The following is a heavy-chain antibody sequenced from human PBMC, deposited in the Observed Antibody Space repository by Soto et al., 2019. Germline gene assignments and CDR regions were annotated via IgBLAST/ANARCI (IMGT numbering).Heavy chain of an antibody. D-gene: IGHD6-6*01. V-gene: IGHV1-24*01. CDR3: ATDRSKFNRKERAFDY. CDR2: FDPEDGET. Sequence: SVKVSCKVSGYTLTELSMHWVRQAPGKGLEWMGGFDPEDGETIYAQKFQGRVTMTEDTSTDTAYMELSSLRSEDTAVYYCATDRSKFNRKERAFDYWGQGALVTVSS. J-gene: IGHJ4*02. CDR1: GYTLTELS.